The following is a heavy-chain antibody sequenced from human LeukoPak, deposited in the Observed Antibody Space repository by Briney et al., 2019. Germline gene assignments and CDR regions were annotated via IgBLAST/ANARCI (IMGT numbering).Heavy chain of an antibody. J-gene: IGHJ4*02. V-gene: IGHV4-39*01. CDR2: INYSGST. CDR1: GGSVSSTTYY. Sequence: PSETLSLTCTVSGGSVSSTTYYWSWIRQPPGKGLEWIASINYSGSTYYNPSLKSRVPISVDTSENQFSLKLSSVTAADTAVYYCARYVVYGSGKYYFDYWGQGTLVTVS. D-gene: IGHD3-10*01. CDR3: ARYVVYGSGKYYFDY.